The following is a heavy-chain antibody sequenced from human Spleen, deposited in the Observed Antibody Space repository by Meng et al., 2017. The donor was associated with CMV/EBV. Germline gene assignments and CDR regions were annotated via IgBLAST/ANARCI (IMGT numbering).Heavy chain of an antibody. CDR3: AREYRVKTVTILH. V-gene: IGHV4-39*07. CDR2: IYYSGST. J-gene: IGHJ4*02. Sequence: SETLSLTCIVSGGSISGHYWTWIRQPPGKGLEWIGSIYYSGSTYYNPSLKSRVTISVDTSKNQFSLKLSSVTAADTAVYYCAREYRVKTVTILHWGQGTLVTVSS. CDR1: GGSISGHY. D-gene: IGHD4-17*01.